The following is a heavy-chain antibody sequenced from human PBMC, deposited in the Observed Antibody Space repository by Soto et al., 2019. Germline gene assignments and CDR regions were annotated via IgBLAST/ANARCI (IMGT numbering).Heavy chain of an antibody. Sequence: QVHLVQSGAEVKKPGASVKVSCQSSGYIFMNYAIHWVRQAPGQGFEWMGWIHAGDGKTKYPQSLQGRVTITSDTSASTVDMELSGLTSEDTAVYSCAKVPRYPSDIVDVPAVMYEEWFDPWGQGTLVTVSS. CDR2: IHAGDGKT. CDR3: AKVPRYPSDIVDVPAVMYEEWFDP. CDR1: GYIFMNYA. D-gene: IGHD2-15*01. J-gene: IGHJ5*02. V-gene: IGHV1-3*01.